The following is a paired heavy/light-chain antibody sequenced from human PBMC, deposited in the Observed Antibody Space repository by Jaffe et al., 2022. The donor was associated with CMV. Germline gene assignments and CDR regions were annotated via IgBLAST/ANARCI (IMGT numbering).Heavy chain of an antibody. J-gene: IGHJ4*02. D-gene: IGHD3-16*01. CDR1: GFTFTEYG. V-gene: IGHV3-30*18. CDR3: AKGSYYDDRDLDN. Sequence: QMHLVESGGGVVQPGRSLRLSCAASGFTFTEYGMHWVRQAPGKGLEWVSVISYDGSFKDYADSVKGRFTISRDLSENTLYLQMSSLRLEDTAVYYCAKGSYYDDRDLDNWGQGTLVTVSS. CDR2: ISYDGSFK.
Light chain of an antibody. CDR1: KLGYKY. V-gene: IGLV3-1*01. J-gene: IGLJ2*01. Sequence: QPSSMSVSPGQTASITCSGDKLGYKYVCWYQQKPGQSPVLIIYQNNKRPSGIPERFSGSNSGNTATLTISGTQAMDEADYYCQAWDSRFLVFGGGTKLTVL. CDR2: QNN. CDR3: QAWDSRFLV.